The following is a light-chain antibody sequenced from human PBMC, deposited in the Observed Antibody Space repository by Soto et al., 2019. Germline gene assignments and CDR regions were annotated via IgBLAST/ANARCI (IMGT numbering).Light chain of an antibody. CDR2: YIS. CDR3: QQHNQWPIT. V-gene: IGKV3D-15*01. J-gene: IGKJ5*01. Sequence: MSQSPSTLSVSTGETASLSCRASQSAGNFLAWYQQKPGQAPRLLIYYISTRATGIPARFSGSGSGTEFTLTINSLQSEDSAVYYCQQHNQWPITFAQGTRLAI. CDR1: QSAGNF.